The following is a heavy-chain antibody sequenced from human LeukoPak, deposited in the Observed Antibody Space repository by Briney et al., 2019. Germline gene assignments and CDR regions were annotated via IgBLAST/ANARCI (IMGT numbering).Heavy chain of an antibody. J-gene: IGHJ4*02. D-gene: IGHD3-22*01. CDR3: ATDSSGYDY. CDR2: IYSGGST. CDR1: GFTFSSYA. V-gene: IGHV3-53*01. Sequence: PGGSLRLSCAASGFTFSSYAMSWVRQAPGKGLEWVSVIYSGGSTYCADSVKGRFTISRDNSKNTLYLQMNSLRAEDTAVYHCATDSSGYDYWGQGTLVTVSS.